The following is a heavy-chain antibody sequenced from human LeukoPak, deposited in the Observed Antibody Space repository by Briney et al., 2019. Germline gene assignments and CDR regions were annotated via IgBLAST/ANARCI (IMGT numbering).Heavy chain of an antibody. V-gene: IGHV3-23*01. CDR2: ISDTGAGA. D-gene: IGHD2-15*01. J-gene: IGHJ4*02. CDR1: GFTFSTYA. Sequence: GGSLRLSCTASGFTFSTYAMSWVRQAPGKGLEWVSIISDTGAGADYADSVKGRFTISRDNSKNTLYLEMNSLRAGDAAVYYCAKLPYSIDGYFDHWGQGTLVTVSS. CDR3: AKLPYSIDGYFDH.